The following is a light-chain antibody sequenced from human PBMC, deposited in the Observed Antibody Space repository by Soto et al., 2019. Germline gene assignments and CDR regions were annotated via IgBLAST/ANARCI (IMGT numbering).Light chain of an antibody. CDR1: QRVSSH. CDR3: QQYGASPWT. V-gene: IGKV3-20*01. Sequence: ETVMTQSPVTLSVSPGDTSTLSCRASQRVSSHLAWYQQKRGQAPRLLIYDTSTRATGIPDRFSGSGSGTDFTLTISRLEPEDFAVYHCQQYGASPWTFGQGTKVDIK. J-gene: IGKJ1*01. CDR2: DTS.